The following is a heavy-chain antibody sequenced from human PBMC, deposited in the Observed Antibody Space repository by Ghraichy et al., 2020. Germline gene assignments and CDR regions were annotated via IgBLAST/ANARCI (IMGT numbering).Heavy chain of an antibody. D-gene: IGHD6-19*01. Sequence: ASVKVSCKASGYTFTSYGISWVRQAPGQGLEWMGWISAYNGNTNYAQKLQGRVTMTTDTSTSTAYMELRSLRSDDTAVYYCARDMKVAGGYYHYYYGMDVWGQGTTVTVSS. J-gene: IGHJ6*02. CDR2: ISAYNGNT. V-gene: IGHV1-18*04. CDR3: ARDMKVAGGYYHYYYGMDV. CDR1: GYTFTSYG.